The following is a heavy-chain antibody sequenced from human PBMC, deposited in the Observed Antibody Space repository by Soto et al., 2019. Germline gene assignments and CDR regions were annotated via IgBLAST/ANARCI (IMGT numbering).Heavy chain of an antibody. CDR1: GGSTSSDS. J-gene: IGHJ4*02. CDR3: ARHALPGYSSSWYFGTYFDF. V-gene: IGHV4-59*08. CDR2: IYYIGST. Sequence: SETLSLTCTFSGGSTSSDSCSWIRQPPGKGLEWIGYIYYIGSTNYNPSLKSRVTISVDTSKNQFSLTLSSVTAADTAVYYCARHALPGYSSSWYFGTYFDFWGQGTLVTGSS. D-gene: IGHD6-13*01.